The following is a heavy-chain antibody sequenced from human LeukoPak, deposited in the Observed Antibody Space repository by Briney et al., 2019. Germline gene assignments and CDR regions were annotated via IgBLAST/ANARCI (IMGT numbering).Heavy chain of an antibody. Sequence: GGSLRLFCAASGFTFSSYGMHWVRKAPGKGLEWVAVLSYDGSNKYYGDSVRGLLTISRDNSKSTRYLQMNRLRAEDTAVYYGAKDFYDSSGYEGDYWGQGTLVTVSS. CDR3: AKDFYDSSGYEGDY. V-gene: IGHV3-30*18. D-gene: IGHD3-22*01. J-gene: IGHJ4*02. CDR1: GFTFSSYG. CDR2: LSYDGSNK.